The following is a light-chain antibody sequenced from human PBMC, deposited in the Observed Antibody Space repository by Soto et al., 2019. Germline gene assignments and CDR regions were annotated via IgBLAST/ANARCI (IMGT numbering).Light chain of an antibody. V-gene: IGLV1-47*01. Sequence: QLVLTQPPSASGTPGQRVTISCSGGSSNIGTNYVYWYQQLPGTAPKLLIYRNNLRPSGVPDRFSASKSGTSASLAISGLRSEDEADYFCAGWDDSLHGLVFGAGTKLTVL. CDR3: AGWDDSLHGLV. CDR2: RNN. J-gene: IGLJ1*01. CDR1: SSNIGTNY.